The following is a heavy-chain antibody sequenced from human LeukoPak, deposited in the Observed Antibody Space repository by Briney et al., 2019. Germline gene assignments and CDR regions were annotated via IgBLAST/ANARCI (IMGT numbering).Heavy chain of an antibody. CDR2: IYTSGST. CDR1: GGSISSGSYY. J-gene: IGHJ6*03. CDR3: ATEGSGCYDPRDYYYYMDV. V-gene: IGHV4-61*02. D-gene: IGHD2-15*01. Sequence: SETLSLTCTVSGGSISSGSYYWSWIRQPAGKGLEWIGRIYTSGSTNYNPSLKSGVTIIVDTAKNQFSQKLSSVPPEITSVNSGATEGSGCYDPRDYYYYMDVWGKGTTVTVSS.